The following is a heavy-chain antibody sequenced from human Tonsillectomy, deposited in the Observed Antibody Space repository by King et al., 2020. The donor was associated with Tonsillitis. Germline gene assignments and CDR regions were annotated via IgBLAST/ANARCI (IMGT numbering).Heavy chain of an antibody. CDR3: AREPSGGYRWFDP. D-gene: IGHD3-10*01. V-gene: IGHV3-30*04. CDR1: GFPFSSYA. J-gene: IGHJ5*02. Sequence: VQLVESGGGVVQPGRSLRLSCVVSGFPFSSYAIHWVRQAPGKGLEWVAVISYDGSDQYYADSVKGRFTISRDNSKNTLYLQMNSLRREDTAVYYCAREPSGGYRWFDPWGQGTLVTVSS. CDR2: ISYDGSDQ.